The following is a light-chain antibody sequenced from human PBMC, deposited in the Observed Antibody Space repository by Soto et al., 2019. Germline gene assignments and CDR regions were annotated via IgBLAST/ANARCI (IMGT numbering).Light chain of an antibody. CDR3: SSYTSGSTLFV. J-gene: IGLJ1*01. CDR1: SSDVGGYNY. Sequence: HSVLTQPASVSGSPGQSITISCTGTSSDVGGYNYVSWYQQHPGKAPKLMIYDVSNRPSGVSNRFSGSKSGNTASLAISGLQAEDEADYYCSSYTSGSTLFVFGTGTKVTVL. CDR2: DVS. V-gene: IGLV2-14*01.